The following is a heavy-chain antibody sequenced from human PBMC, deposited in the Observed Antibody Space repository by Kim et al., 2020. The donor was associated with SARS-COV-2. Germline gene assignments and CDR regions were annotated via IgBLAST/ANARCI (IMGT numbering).Heavy chain of an antibody. V-gene: IGHV4-34*01. CDR1: GGSFSGYY. Sequence: SETLSLTCAVYGGSFSGYYWSWIRQPPGKGLEWIGEINHSGSTNYNPSLKSRVTISVDTSKNQFSLKLSSVTAADTAVYYCARGFIAAAGVWGQGTLVTVSS. CDR2: INHSGST. CDR3: ARGFIAAAGV. D-gene: IGHD6-13*01. J-gene: IGHJ4*02.